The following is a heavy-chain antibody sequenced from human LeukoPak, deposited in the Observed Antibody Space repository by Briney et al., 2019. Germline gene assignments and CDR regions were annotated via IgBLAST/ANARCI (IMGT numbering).Heavy chain of an antibody. Sequence: GGSLRLSCAASGFTFSDYDMYWVRQSTGKGLEWVSAIGTAGDTYYPGSVKGRFTISRENAKNSLYLQMNSLRVGDTAVYYCVRGPYCSGGSCTGHFDYWGQGTLVTASS. CDR3: VRGPYCSGGSCTGHFDY. D-gene: IGHD2-15*01. CDR1: GFTFSDYD. CDR2: IGTAGDT. J-gene: IGHJ4*02. V-gene: IGHV3-13*01.